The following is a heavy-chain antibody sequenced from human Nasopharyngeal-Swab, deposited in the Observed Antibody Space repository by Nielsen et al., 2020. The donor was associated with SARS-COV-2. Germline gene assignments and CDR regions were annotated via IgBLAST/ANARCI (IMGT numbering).Heavy chain of an antibody. J-gene: IGHJ3*02. V-gene: IGHV4-34*01. CDR2: INHSGST. Sequence: WIRQPPGKGLEWIGEINHSGSTNYNPALKSRVSILVDTSKNQFSLKLSSGTAADTAVYYCARGRKLDYDILTGYYGGAFDIWGQGTMVTVSS. CDR3: ARGRKLDYDILTGYYGGAFDI. D-gene: IGHD3-9*01.